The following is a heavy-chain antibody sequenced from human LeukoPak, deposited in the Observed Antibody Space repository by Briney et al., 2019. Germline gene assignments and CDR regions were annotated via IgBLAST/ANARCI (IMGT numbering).Heavy chain of an antibody. CDR1: GFTFSTYD. D-gene: IGHD3-10*01. V-gene: IGHV3-13*01. CDR3: VRDPSGHGMDV. Sequence: GGSLRLSCAASGFTFSTYDMHWVRHVTGKGLEWVSMIGKAGDTYYPGSVKGRFTISRENAKNSLYLQMNSLRVGDTAVYYCVRDPSGHGMDVWGRGTTVTVSS. J-gene: IGHJ6*02. CDR2: IGKAGDT.